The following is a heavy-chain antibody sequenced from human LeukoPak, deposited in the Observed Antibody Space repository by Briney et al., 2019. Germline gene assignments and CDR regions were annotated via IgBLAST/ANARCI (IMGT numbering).Heavy chain of an antibody. V-gene: IGHV3-21*01. CDR1: GFRISSYT. Sequence: GGSLRLSCAASGFRISSYTMKWVRQAPGKGLEWVSSISSSSSYIYYADSVKGRFTISRDNAKNSLYVQMNSLRAEDTAVYYCARATWDPNYYYYMDVWGKGTTVTISS. J-gene: IGHJ6*03. CDR3: ARATWDPNYYYYMDV. D-gene: IGHD1-26*01. CDR2: ISSSSSYI.